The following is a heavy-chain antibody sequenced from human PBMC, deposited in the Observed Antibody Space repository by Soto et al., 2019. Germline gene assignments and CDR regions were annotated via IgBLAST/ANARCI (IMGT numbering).Heavy chain of an antibody. Sequence: QVQLQESGRGLVKPSQTLSLTCTVSGGSISSGGYYWSWIRQHPGKGLEWIGYIYYSGSTYYNPTLKSRVTISVDTSKNQFSLKLSSVTAADTAVYYCARLVVAASVHWYFDLWGRGTLVTVSS. J-gene: IGHJ2*01. V-gene: IGHV4-31*03. CDR1: GGSISSGGYY. CDR2: IYYSGST. CDR3: ARLVVAASVHWYFDL. D-gene: IGHD2-15*01.